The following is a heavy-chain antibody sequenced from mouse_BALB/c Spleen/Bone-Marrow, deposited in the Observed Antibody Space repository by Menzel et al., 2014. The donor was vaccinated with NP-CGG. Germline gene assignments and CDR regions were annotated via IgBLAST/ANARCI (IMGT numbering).Heavy chain of an antibody. CDR1: GFTFSSYT. CDR2: ISNGGGST. V-gene: IGHV5-12-2*01. J-gene: IGHJ4*01. Sequence: EVQRVESGGGLVQPGGSLKLSCAASGFTFSSYTMSWVRQTPEKRLEWVAHISNGGGSTYYPDTIKGRFTISRDNAKNTLYLQMSSLKSEDTAMYYCTRHVGNPYAMDYWGQGTSVTVSS. D-gene: IGHD3-1*01. CDR3: TRHVGNPYAMDY.